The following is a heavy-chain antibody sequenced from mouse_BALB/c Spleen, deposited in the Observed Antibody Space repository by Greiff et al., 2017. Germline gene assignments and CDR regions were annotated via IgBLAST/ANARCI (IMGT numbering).Heavy chain of an antibody. CDR3: ARSRAMDY. V-gene: IGHV1-54*01. CDR1: GYAFTNYL. Sequence: VHLVESGAELVRPGTSVKVSCKASGYAFTNYLIEWVKQRPGQGLEWIGVINPGSGGTNYNEKFKGKATLTADKSSSTAYMQLSSLTSDDSAVYFCARSRAMDYWGQGTSVTVSS. J-gene: IGHJ4*01. CDR2: INPGSGGT.